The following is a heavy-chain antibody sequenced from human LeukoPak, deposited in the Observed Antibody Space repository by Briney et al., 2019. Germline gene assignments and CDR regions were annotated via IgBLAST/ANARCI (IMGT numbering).Heavy chain of an antibody. V-gene: IGHV1-2*02. CDR1: GYTFSGYY. J-gene: IGHJ4*02. CDR3: ARYPYYSSFFDY. CDR2: INPNSGGT. Sequence: GASVKVSCKASGYTFSGYYMHWVRQAPGQGLEWMGWINPNSGGTNYAQKFQGRVTMTRDTSISTAYMELSRLRSDDTAVYYCARYPYYSSFFDYWGQGTLVTVSS. D-gene: IGHD6-6*01.